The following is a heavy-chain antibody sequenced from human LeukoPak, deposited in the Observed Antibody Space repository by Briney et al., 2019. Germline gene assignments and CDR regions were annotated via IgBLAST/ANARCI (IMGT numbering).Heavy chain of an antibody. CDR2: INPNSGGT. D-gene: IGHD5-18*01. CDR1: GYTFTGYY. CDR3: ARGAYSYGWIDAFDI. Sequence: ASVKVSCKASGYTFTGYYIHWVRQAPGQGPEWMGRINPNSGGTNYAQKFQGRVTMTRDKSISTAYMELSRLRSDDTAVYYCARGAYSYGWIDAFDIWGQGTMVTVSS. J-gene: IGHJ3*02. V-gene: IGHV1-2*06.